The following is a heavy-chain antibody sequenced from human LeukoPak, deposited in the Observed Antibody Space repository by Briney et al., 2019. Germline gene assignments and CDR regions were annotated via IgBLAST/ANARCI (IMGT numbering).Heavy chain of an antibody. Sequence: GGSLRLSCAASGFTFINAWMTWVRQAPGKGLEWVGRIKSKTDGGTTDYAAPVKGRFSISRDDSKNTLYLQMNSLRTEDTAVYYCSTSPGDESDFWGQGTLVTVSS. CDR3: STSPGDESDF. J-gene: IGHJ4*02. D-gene: IGHD2-21*01. CDR2: IKSKTDGGTT. CDR1: GFTFINAW. V-gene: IGHV3-15*01.